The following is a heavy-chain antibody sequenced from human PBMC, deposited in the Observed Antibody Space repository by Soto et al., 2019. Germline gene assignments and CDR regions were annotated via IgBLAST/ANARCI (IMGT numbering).Heavy chain of an antibody. J-gene: IGHJ6*02. CDR2: ISWNSGSI. D-gene: IGHD3-10*01. V-gene: IGHV3-9*01. Sequence: GGSLRLSCAASGFTFSSYTMSWVRQVPGKGLEWVSSISWNSGSIGYADSVKGRFTVSRDNAKNSLYLQMNSLRAEDTALYYCAKGYGSGTMAGMDVWGQGTTVTVSS. CDR1: GFTFSSYT. CDR3: AKGYGSGTMAGMDV.